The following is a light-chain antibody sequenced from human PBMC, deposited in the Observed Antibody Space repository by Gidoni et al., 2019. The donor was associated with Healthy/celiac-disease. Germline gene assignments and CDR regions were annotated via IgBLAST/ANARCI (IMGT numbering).Light chain of an antibody. CDR1: QDISNY. CDR3: QQYDNLPFT. J-gene: IGKJ3*01. Sequence: DIQMTQSPSSLSASVGDRVTITCQASQDISNYLNWYQHKPGKAPKLLIYDASNLETGVPSRFSGSGSGTDFTFTISSLQPEDTATYYCQQYDNLPFTFGPGTKVDIK. V-gene: IGKV1-33*01. CDR2: DAS.